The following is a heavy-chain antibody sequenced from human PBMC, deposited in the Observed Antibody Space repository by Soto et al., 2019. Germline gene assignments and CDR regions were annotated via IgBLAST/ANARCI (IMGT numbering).Heavy chain of an antibody. Sequence: GASVKVSCKASGYTFTSYGISWVRQAPGQGLEWMGWISAYNGNTNYAQKLQGRVTMTTDTSTSTAYMELRSLRSDDTAVYYCARFSLCSGGSCMLGAHNWFDPWGQGTLVTVSS. J-gene: IGHJ5*02. CDR3: ARFSLCSGGSCMLGAHNWFDP. V-gene: IGHV1-18*01. D-gene: IGHD2-15*01. CDR1: GYTFTSYG. CDR2: ISAYNGNT.